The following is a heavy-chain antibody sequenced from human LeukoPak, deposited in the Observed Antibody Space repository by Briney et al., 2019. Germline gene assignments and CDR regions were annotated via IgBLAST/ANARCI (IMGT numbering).Heavy chain of an antibody. J-gene: IGHJ4*02. D-gene: IGHD3-10*01. CDR2: ISGSGGST. CDR3: AKRRYYYGSGSYYPN. Sequence: PGGSLRLSCAASGFTFSSYAMSWVRQAPGKGLEWVSAISGSGGSTYYADSVKGRSTISRDNSKNTLYLQMNSLRAEDTAVYYCAKRRYYYGSGSYYPNWGQGTLVTVSS. CDR1: GFTFSSYA. V-gene: IGHV3-23*01.